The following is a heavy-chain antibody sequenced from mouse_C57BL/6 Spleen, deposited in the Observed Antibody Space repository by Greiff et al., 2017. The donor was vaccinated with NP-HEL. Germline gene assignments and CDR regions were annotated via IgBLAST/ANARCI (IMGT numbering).Heavy chain of an antibody. CDR1: GFTFSDYG. D-gene: IGHD1-1*01. V-gene: IGHV5-17*01. CDR2: ISSGSSTI. Sequence: EVKVVESGGGLVKPGGSLKLSCAASGFTFSDYGMHWVRQAPEKGLEWVAYISSGSSTIYYADTVKGRFTISRDNAKNTLFLQMTSLRSEDTAMYYCARTDYYGSRGRYFDVWGTGTTVTVSS. J-gene: IGHJ1*03. CDR3: ARTDYYGSRGRYFDV.